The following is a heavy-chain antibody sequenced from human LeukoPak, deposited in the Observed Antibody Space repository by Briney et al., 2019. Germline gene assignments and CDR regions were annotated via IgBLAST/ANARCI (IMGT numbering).Heavy chain of an antibody. D-gene: IGHD3-22*01. CDR3: ARENRGHYSDSSVSYYYHYGMDV. CDR2: IYSGGST. CDR1: GFTVSGND. V-gene: IGHV3-53*01. J-gene: IGHJ6*02. Sequence: PGGSLRLSCAASGFTVSGNDMSWVRQTPGKGLEWVSVIYSGGSTYYADSVKGRFTISRDNSKNTLYLQMNSLRAEDTAVYYCARENRGHYSDSSVSYYYHYGMDVWGQGTTVTVSS.